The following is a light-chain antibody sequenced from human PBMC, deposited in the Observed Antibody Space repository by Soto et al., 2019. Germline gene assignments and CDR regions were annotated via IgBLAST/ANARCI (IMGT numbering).Light chain of an antibody. CDR2: DAS. CDR1: QRVNIY. V-gene: IGKV3-11*01. CDR3: QQRNYWPRT. Sequence: EIVLTQSPATLSLSPGERATLSCRASQRVNIYLAWYQQKHGQAPRLLIYDASNRATGIPARFSGSGSGTDFTITVNSREPKDFAVYYCQQRNYWPRTFGQGTKLEIK. J-gene: IGKJ2*01.